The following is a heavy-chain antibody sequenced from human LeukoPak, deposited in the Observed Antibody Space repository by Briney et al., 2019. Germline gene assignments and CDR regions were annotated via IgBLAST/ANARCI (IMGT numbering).Heavy chain of an antibody. CDR2: IIPIFGTA. J-gene: IGHJ4*02. Sequence: ASVKVSCKASGYTFTNYGISWVRQAPGQGLEWMGGIIPIFGTANYAQKFQGRVTITADESTSTAYMELSSLRSEDTAVYYCAREGDPESGYGSFGFDYWGQGTLVTVSS. CDR1: GYTFTNYG. CDR3: AREGDPESGYGSFGFDY. D-gene: IGHD5-12*01. V-gene: IGHV1-69*13.